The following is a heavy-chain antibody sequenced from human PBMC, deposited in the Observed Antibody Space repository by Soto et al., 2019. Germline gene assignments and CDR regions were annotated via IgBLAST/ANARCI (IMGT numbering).Heavy chain of an antibody. CDR3: ATDKDRTYDY. V-gene: IGHV1-69*08. CDR2: IIPIVGIT. CDR1: GDTFSSYS. J-gene: IGHJ4*02. Sequence: QVHLVQSGAEVEKPGSSVKVSCTASGDTFSSYSFTWVRQAPGQGLQWMGRIIPIVGITNNARKFQGRVTITADKSTSTAYMELSSLRSEDTAGYYCATDKDRTYDYWGQGTLVTVPS.